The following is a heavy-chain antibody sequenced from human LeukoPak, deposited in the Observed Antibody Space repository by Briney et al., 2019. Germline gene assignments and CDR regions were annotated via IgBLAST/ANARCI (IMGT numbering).Heavy chain of an antibody. Sequence: GGSLRLSCAASGFTFSSYAMSWVRQAPGKGLEWVSAISGSGGSTYYADSVKGRFTISRDNSKNTLYLQMNSLRAEDTAVYYCAKDHDFWSGYYHPSYFDYWGQGTLVTVSS. CDR2: ISGSGGST. CDR3: AKDHDFWSGYYHPSYFDY. V-gene: IGHV3-23*01. D-gene: IGHD3-3*01. J-gene: IGHJ4*02. CDR1: GFTFSSYA.